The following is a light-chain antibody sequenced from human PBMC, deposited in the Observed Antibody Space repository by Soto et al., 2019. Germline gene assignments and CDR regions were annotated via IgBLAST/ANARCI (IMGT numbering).Light chain of an antibody. CDR2: DVS. CDR3: SSYTSSSTVV. J-gene: IGLJ2*01. Sequence: QSVLTQPASVSGSPGQSITISCTGTSSDVGGYNYVSWYQQHPGKAPKLMIYDVSNRPSGVSNRFSGYKSVNTASLTISGLQAEDEADYYCSSYTSSSTVVFGGGTKLTVL. V-gene: IGLV2-14*01. CDR1: SSDVGGYNY.